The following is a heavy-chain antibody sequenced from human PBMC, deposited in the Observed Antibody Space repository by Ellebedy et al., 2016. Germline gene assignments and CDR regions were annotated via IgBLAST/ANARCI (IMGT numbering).Heavy chain of an antibody. D-gene: IGHD3-9*01. J-gene: IGHJ4*02. Sequence: SETLSLTCAVYGGSFSGYYWSWIRQPPGKGLEWIGEINHSGSTNYNPSLKSRVTISVDTSKNQFSLKLSSVTAADTAVYYCARRGPRYYDILTGYSPTYYFDYWGQGTLVTVSS. CDR2: INHSGST. CDR1: GGSFSGYY. CDR3: ARRGPRYYDILTGYSPTYYFDY. V-gene: IGHV4-34*01.